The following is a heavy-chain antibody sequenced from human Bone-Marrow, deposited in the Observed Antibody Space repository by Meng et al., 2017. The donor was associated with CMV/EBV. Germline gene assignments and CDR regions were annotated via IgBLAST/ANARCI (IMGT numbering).Heavy chain of an antibody. J-gene: IGHJ4*02. CDR3: AREDNVHTRGLDS. D-gene: IGHD3-10*01. V-gene: IGHV3-53*01. CDR2: MFAGGNT. Sequence: CAASGFTVNSNYMTWVRQAPGKGLEWVSIMFAGGNTYYADSVKGRFTISRDNSKNTIHLQMNSLRAEDTALYYCAREDNVHTRGLDSWGQGTLVTVSS. CDR1: GFTVNSNY.